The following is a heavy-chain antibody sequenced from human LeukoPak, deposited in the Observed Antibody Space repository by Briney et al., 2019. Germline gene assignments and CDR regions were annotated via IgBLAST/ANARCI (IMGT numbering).Heavy chain of an antibody. D-gene: IGHD1-26*01. CDR3: ARASRYSGSYPLGH. CDR2: IYYSGST. CDR1: GGSISSGDYY. V-gene: IGHV4-30-4*08. Sequence: SQTLSLTCTVSGGSISSGDYYWSWIRQPPGKGLEWIGYIYYSGSTYYNPSLKSRVTISVDTSKNQFSLKLSSVTAADTAVYYCARASRYSGSYPLGHWGQGTLVTVSS. J-gene: IGHJ4*02.